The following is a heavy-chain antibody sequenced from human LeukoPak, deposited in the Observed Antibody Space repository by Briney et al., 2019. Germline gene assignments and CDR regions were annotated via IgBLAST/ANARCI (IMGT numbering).Heavy chain of an antibody. V-gene: IGHV4-39*07. D-gene: IGHD1-26*01. CDR3: AGDRLLLVGTTGS. CDR1: GGSISSSSYY. Sequence: SETLSLTCTVSGGSISSSSYYWSWIRQPPGKGLEWIGSIYYSGSTYYNPSLKSRVTISIDTSKNQFSLKLSSVTAADTAVFYCAGDRLLLVGTTGSWGQGTLVTVSS. CDR2: IYYSGST. J-gene: IGHJ4*02.